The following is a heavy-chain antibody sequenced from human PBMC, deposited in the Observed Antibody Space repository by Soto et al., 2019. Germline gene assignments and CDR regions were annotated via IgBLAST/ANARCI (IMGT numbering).Heavy chain of an antibody. CDR2: INHSGST. CDR1: GGSFSGYY. V-gene: IGHV4-34*01. CDR3: ARAARRFRFYWFDP. Sequence: SETLSLTCAVYGGSFSGYYGSWIRQPPGKGLEWIGEINHSGSTNYNPSLKSRVTISVDTPKNQFSLKLSSVTAADTAVYYCARAARRFRFYWFDPWGRGTLVT. J-gene: IGHJ5*02. D-gene: IGHD3-3*01.